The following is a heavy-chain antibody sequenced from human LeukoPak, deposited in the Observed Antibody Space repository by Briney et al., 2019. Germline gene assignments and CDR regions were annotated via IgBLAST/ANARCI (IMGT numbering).Heavy chain of an antibody. CDR3: AKEGYYGSGSFPDS. CDR2: ISHDGSNK. J-gene: IGHJ4*02. Sequence: GRSLRLSCEASGFIFSSYGMHWVRRAPGKGLEWMTVISHDGSNKYYVDSVKGRFTISRDNSKSTVYLQMNSLRAEDTAVYYCAKEGYYGSGSFPDSWGQGTLVTVSS. V-gene: IGHV3-30*18. CDR1: GFIFSSYG. D-gene: IGHD3-10*01.